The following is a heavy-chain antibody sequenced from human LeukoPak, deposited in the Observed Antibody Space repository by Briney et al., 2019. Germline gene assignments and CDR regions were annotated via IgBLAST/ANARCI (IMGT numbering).Heavy chain of an antibody. D-gene: IGHD3-22*01. Sequence: GASVKVSCKASGYTFTGYYMHWVRQAPGQGLEWMGWINPNSGGTNYAQNFQGRVTMTRDTSTSIVYMELSSLRSEDTAVYYCARGRHYYDSSDYYYEGDAFDIWGQGTMVTVSS. J-gene: IGHJ3*02. CDR1: GYTFTGYY. CDR3: ARGRHYYDSSDYYYEGDAFDI. CDR2: INPNSGGT. V-gene: IGHV1-2*02.